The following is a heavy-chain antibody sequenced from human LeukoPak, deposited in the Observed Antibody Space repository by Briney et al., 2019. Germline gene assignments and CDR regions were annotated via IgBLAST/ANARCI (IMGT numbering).Heavy chain of an antibody. J-gene: IGHJ6*03. Sequence: ASVKVSCKASGYTFTSYYMHWVRQAPGQGLEWMGIINPSGGSTSYAQKFQGRVTMTRDMSTSTVYMELSSLRSEDTAVYYCARDQGGMGHRAMVRGPSYYYYMDVWGKGTTVTVSS. V-gene: IGHV1-46*01. D-gene: IGHD3-10*01. CDR2: INPSGGST. CDR1: GYTFTSYY. CDR3: ARDQGGMGHRAMVRGPSYYYYMDV.